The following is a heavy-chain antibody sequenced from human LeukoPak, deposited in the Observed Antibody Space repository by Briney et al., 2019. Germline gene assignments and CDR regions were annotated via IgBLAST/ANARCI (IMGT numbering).Heavy chain of an antibody. CDR1: GGTFNNYA. V-gene: IGHV1-69*13. D-gene: IGHD5-18*01. Sequence: GASVKVSCKASGGTFNNYAINWVRQAPGQGLEWMGGIIPIFGSSSYAQKFQGRVTITADESTTTAYTELSSLRSEDTAVYYCARVTHTGLSTWFDPWGQGTLVTVSS. CDR2: IIPIFGSS. CDR3: ARVTHTGLSTWFDP. J-gene: IGHJ5*02.